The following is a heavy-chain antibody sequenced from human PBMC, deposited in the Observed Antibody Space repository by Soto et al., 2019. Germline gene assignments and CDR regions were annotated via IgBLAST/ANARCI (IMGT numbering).Heavy chain of an antibody. CDR3: ARGDTAMAP. Sequence: QVQVQESGPGLVKPSETLSLTCTVSGGSVSSGSDYWSWIRQPPGKGLEWIGYIYYSGSTNYNPSLKSRVTISVDTSKNQFSLKLSSVTAADTAVYYCARGDTAMAPWGQGTLVTVSS. V-gene: IGHV4-61*01. D-gene: IGHD5-18*01. J-gene: IGHJ5*02. CDR1: GGSVSSGSDY. CDR2: IYYSGST.